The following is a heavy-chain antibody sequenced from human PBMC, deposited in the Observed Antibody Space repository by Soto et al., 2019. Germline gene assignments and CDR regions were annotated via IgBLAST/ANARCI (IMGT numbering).Heavy chain of an antibody. CDR1: GGSVRDYH. CDR2: VYDSGTVTT. Sequence: HVRLQESGPGLVKPSETLSLTCTVSGGSVRDYHWSWIRQSPGKGLEWIGYVYDSGTVTTSYNPSVKSRVTISVDPSKNEVSLKMTSVTAADTAVYYCARRWQQLSWFDVWGQGTLVTVSS. D-gene: IGHD1-1*01. CDR3: ARRWQQLSWFDV. V-gene: IGHV4-59*02. J-gene: IGHJ5*02.